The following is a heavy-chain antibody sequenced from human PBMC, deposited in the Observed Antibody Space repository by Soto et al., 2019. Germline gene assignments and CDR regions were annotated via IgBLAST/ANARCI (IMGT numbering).Heavy chain of an antibody. CDR2: ISDSGGST. V-gene: IGHV3-23*01. J-gene: IGHJ4*02. CDR3: AKQWGKPAPDDY. Sequence: EVHLLESGGGLVQPGGSLRLSCAGSGFTFNTYAMTWVRQAPGKGLEWVSMISDSGGSTYYSGSVRGRFTISRDNSKNTLYLPMNSLRADDTDIYYCAKQWGKPAPDDYWGQGTLVTVSS. CDR1: GFTFNTYA. D-gene: IGHD6-13*01.